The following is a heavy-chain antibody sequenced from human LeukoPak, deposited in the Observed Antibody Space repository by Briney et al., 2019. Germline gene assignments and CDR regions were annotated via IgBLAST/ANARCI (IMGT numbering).Heavy chain of an antibody. CDR2: ISSSSSYI. J-gene: IGHJ4*02. D-gene: IGHD1-26*01. Sequence: GSLRLSCAASGFTFSSYSMNWVRQAPGKGLEWVSSISSSSSYIYYADSVKGRFTISRDNAKNSLYLQMNSLRAEDTAVYYCARTQRGFHSGSYYTLDYWGQGTLVTVSS. CDR1: GFTFSSYS. V-gene: IGHV3-21*01. CDR3: ARTQRGFHSGSYYTLDY.